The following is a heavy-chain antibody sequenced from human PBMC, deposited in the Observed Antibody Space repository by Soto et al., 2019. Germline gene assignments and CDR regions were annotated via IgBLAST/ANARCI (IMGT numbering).Heavy chain of an antibody. Sequence: GESLKISCKGSGYSFTSYWISWVRQMPVKGLEWMGRIDPSDSYTNYSPSFQGHVTISADKSISTAYLQWSSLKASDTAMYYCARLHAYGDHPDRVYYYYYGMDVWGQGTTVTVSS. CDR1: GYSFTSYW. V-gene: IGHV5-10-1*01. CDR3: ARLHAYGDHPDRVYYYYYGMDV. J-gene: IGHJ6*02. D-gene: IGHD4-17*01. CDR2: IDPSDSYT.